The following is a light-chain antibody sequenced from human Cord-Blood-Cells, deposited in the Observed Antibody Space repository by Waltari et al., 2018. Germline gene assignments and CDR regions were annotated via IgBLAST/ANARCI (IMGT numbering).Light chain of an antibody. CDR1: QSISSW. CDR3: QQYNSYSWT. J-gene: IGKJ1*01. V-gene: IGKV1-5*01. CDR2: DAS. Sequence: DIQMTQSPSTLSASVVDSVTITCRASQSISSWLAWYQQKPGKAPKLLIYDASSLESGVPSRFSGSGSGTEFTLTISSLQPDDFATYYCQQYNSYSWTFGQGTKVEIK.